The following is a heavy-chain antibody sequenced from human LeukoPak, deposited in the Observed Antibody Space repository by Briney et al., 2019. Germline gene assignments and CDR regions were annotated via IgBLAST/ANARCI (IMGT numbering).Heavy chain of an antibody. CDR1: GFTFSSYS. D-gene: IGHD1-26*01. CDR3: ASGSPAGDY. Sequence: VGSLRLSCAASGFTFSSYSMNWVRQAPGKGLEWVASISSSSSYIYYADSVKGRFAISRDNAKKSLYLQMNSLRAEDTAVYYCASGSPAGDYWGQGTLGTVSS. J-gene: IGHJ4*02. V-gene: IGHV3-21*01. CDR2: ISSSSSYI.